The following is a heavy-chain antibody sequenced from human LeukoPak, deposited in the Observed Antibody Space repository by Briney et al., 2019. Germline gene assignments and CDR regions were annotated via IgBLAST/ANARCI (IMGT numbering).Heavy chain of an antibody. CDR2: IYYSGST. CDR1: GGSISSGGYY. V-gene: IGHV4-61*08. Sequence: KPSETLSLTCTVSGGSISSGGYYWSWIRQHPGKGLEWIGYIYYSGSTNYNPSLKSRVTISVDTSKNQFSLKLSSVTAADTAVYYCARTRFYGSGSHNWFDPWGQGTLVTVSS. J-gene: IGHJ5*02. D-gene: IGHD3-10*01. CDR3: ARTRFYGSGSHNWFDP.